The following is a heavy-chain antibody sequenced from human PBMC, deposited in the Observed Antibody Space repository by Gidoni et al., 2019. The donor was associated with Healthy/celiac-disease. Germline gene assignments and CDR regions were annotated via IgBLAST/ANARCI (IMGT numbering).Heavy chain of an antibody. CDR2: IDWDDDK. CDR1: GFSLSTSGMC. CDR3: ARGGGGYSGYGPLDY. J-gene: IGHJ4*02. V-gene: IGHV2-70*01. Sequence: QVTLRESGPALVKPTQTLTLTCTFSGFSLSTSGMCVSWIRQPPGKALEWLALIDWDDDKYYSTSLKTRLTISKDTSKNQVVLTMPNMDPVDTATYYCARGGGGYSGYGPLDYWGQGTLVTVSS. D-gene: IGHD5-12*01.